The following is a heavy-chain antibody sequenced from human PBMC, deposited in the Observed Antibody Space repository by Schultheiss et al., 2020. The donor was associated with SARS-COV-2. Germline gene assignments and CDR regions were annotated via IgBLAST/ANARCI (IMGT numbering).Heavy chain of an antibody. CDR2: IIPIFGTA. Sequence: KVSCKASGYTFTSYAISWVRQAPGQGLEWMGGIIPIFGTANYAQKFQGRVTITADESTSTAYMELSSLRSEDTAVYYCARLARVVPAAPVDYWGQGTLVTVSS. CDR1: GYTFTSYA. J-gene: IGHJ4*02. CDR3: ARLARVVPAAPVDY. V-gene: IGHV1-69*01. D-gene: IGHD2-2*01.